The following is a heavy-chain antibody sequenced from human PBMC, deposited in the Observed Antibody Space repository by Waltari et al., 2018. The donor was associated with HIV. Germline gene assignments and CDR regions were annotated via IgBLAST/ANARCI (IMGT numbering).Heavy chain of an antibody. CDR2: ITYDESNK. Sequence: QVQLVESGGGVVQPGRSLRLSCTASAGFTFSHYAIHWVRQAPGKGLEWVAAITYDESNKYYADSVKGRFTISRDNSKNTLHRQMSSLTAEDTAVYYCTKESEGFDIWGQGTMVTVSS. CDR1: AGFTFSHYA. J-gene: IGHJ3*02. CDR3: TKESEGFDI. V-gene: IGHV3-30*18.